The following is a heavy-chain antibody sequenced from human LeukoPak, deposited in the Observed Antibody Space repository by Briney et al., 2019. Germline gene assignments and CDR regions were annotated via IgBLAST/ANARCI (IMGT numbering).Heavy chain of an antibody. J-gene: IGHJ4*02. CDR2: IYYSGSS. V-gene: IGHV4-39*01. D-gene: IGHD5-24*01. CDR1: GGSISSSSSY. Sequence: PSETLSLTCSVSGGSISSSSSYWGWIRQPPGKGLEWIGSIYYSGSSFDNPALKSRVTISVDTSKNQFSLKLSSVTAADTAVYYCARHRSGWLQSSFDYWGQGTLVTVSS. CDR3: ARHRSGWLQSSFDY.